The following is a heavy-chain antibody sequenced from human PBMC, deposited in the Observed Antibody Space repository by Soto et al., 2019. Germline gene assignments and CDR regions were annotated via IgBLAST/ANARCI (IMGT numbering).Heavy chain of an antibody. CDR3: ARLWSGYDFGGHYYYYMDV. Sequence: SETLSLTCTVSGGSIRSYYWSWIRQPPGKGLEWIGYIYYSGSTNYNPSLKSRVTISVDTSKNQFSLKLSSVTAADTAVYYCARLWSGYDFGGHYYYYMDVWGKGTTGTVSS. V-gene: IGHV4-59*08. CDR2: IYYSGST. J-gene: IGHJ6*03. CDR1: GGSIRSYY. D-gene: IGHD5-12*01.